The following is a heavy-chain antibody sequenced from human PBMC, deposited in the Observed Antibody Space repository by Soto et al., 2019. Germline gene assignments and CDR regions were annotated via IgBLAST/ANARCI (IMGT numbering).Heavy chain of an antibody. Sequence: QLQLQESGPGLVKPSETLSLTCTVSGGSISSSSYYWGWIRQPPGKGLEWIGSIYYSGSTYYNPSLKSRVTISVXXXKXXXXXXXXXXXXXXXXXXXXXXXXXXXYSHFDYWGQGTLVTVSS. J-gene: IGHJ4*02. D-gene: IGHD5-18*01. V-gene: IGHV4-39*01. CDR3: XXXXXXXYSHFDY. CDR1: GGSISSSSYY. CDR2: IYYSGST.